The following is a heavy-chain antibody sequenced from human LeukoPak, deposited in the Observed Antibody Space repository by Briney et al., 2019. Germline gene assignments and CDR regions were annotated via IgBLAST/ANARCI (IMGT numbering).Heavy chain of an antibody. CDR3: ARDNSSTGSWFDP. CDR2: IYYSGST. D-gene: IGHD2-2*01. V-gene: IGHV4-39*07. Sequence: SETLSLTCTVSGGSISSSSYYWGWIRQPPGKGLEWIGSIYYSGSTYYNPSLKSRVTISVDTSKNQFSLKLSSVTAADTAVYYCARDNSSTGSWFDPWGQGTLVTVSS. J-gene: IGHJ5*02. CDR1: GGSISSSSYY.